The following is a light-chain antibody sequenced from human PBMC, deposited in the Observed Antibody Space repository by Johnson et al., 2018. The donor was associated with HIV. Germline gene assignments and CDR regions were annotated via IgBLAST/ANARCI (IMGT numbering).Light chain of an antibody. CDR2: DNN. V-gene: IGLV1-51*01. CDR3: GTWDSSLSAARV. J-gene: IGLJ1*01. Sequence: QSVLTQPPSVSAAPGQKVTISCSGSSSNIGKNYVYWYHQVPGTAPKLLIYDNNKRPSGIPDRFSGSKSGTSATLGITGLQTGDEADYYCGTWDSSLSAARVFGTGTKVTVL. CDR1: SSNIGKNY.